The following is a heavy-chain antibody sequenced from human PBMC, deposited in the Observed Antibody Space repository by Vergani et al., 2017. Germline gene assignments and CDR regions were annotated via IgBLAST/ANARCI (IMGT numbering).Heavy chain of an antibody. D-gene: IGHD1-26*01. J-gene: IGHJ2*01. CDR2: IYNSGNG. Sequence: QMQLQESGPGLVKASETLSLTCTVSGDSIISRSYYWGWIRQPPGKGLEWIGSIYNSGNGDSSSSLKSRVTISADTSKNPFSLRLTSVTAADTAIYYCAGVKYYSNGTSHYSGRYFDVWGHGTLVTVSS. V-gene: IGHV4-39*01. CDR3: AGVKYYSNGTSHYSGRYFDV. CDR1: GDSIISRSYY.